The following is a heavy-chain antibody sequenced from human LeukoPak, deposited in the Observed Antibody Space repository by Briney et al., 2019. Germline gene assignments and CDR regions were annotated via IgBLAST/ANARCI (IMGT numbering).Heavy chain of an antibody. Sequence: SETLSLTCTVSGGSISSSSYYWGWIRQPPGKGLEWIGSIYYSGSTYYNPSLKSRVTISVDTSKNQFSLKLSSVTAADTAVYYCARIRRESPGNYGGNFLGHYFDYWGQGTLVTVSS. J-gene: IGHJ4*02. CDR1: GGSISSSSYY. CDR2: IYYSGST. CDR3: ARIRRESPGNYGGNFLGHYFDY. D-gene: IGHD4-23*01. V-gene: IGHV4-39*07.